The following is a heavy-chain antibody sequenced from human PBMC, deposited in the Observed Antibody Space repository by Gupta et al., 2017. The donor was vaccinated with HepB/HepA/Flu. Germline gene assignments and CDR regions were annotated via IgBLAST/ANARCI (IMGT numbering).Heavy chain of an antibody. J-gene: IGHJ4*02. V-gene: IGHV4-31*03. CDR2: IYYSGST. CDR3: ARFHGSGRVRSPLDY. D-gene: IGHD3-10*01. CDR1: GRSIRSGGYY. Sequence: QVQLQESGPGLVKPSQNLSFTCTVSGRSIRSGGYYWSWIRQHPGKGLEWIGYIYYSGSTYYNPSLKSRVTISVDTSKNQFSLKLSSVTAADTAVYYCARFHGSGRVRSPLDYWGQGTLVTVSS.